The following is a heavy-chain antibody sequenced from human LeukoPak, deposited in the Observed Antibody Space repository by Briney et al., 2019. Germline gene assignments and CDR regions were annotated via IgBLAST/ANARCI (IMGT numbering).Heavy chain of an antibody. D-gene: IGHD6-13*01. V-gene: IGHV3-30*18. CDR2: ISYDGSNK. CDR3: AKDQEQLDYFDY. J-gene: IGHJ4*02. Sequence: GGSLRLSCAASGXTFSSYGVHWVRQAPGKGLEWVAVISYDGSNKYYADSVKGRFTISRDNSKNTLYLQMNSLRAEDTAVYYCAKDQEQLDYFDYWGQGTLVTVSS. CDR1: GXTFSSYG.